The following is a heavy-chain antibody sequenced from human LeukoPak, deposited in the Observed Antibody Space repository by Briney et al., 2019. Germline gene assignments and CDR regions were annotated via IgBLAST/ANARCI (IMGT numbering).Heavy chain of an antibody. J-gene: IGHJ4*02. CDR3: ARMGVGANYFDY. CDR1: GFTFSSYA. D-gene: IGHD1-26*01. V-gene: IGHV3-64*01. CDR2: ISSNGGST. Sequence: GSLRLSCAAYGFTFSSYAMHWVRQAPGKGLEYVSAISSNGGSTYYANSVKGRFTISRDNSKNTLYLQMGSLRAEDMAVYYCARMGVGANYFDYWGQGTLVTVSS.